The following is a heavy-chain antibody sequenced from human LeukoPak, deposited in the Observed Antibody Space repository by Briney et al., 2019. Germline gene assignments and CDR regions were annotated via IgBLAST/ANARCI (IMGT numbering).Heavy chain of an antibody. Sequence: SETLSLTCTVSGGSISNYYWGWIRQPPGKGLEWIGSIYYSGSTYYSPSLKSRVTISLDTSKNQFSLKLSSVTAADTAVYYCARHNYDFWSGYYTGYWGQGTLVTVSS. CDR1: GGSISNYY. CDR3: ARHNYDFWSGYYTGY. D-gene: IGHD3-3*01. J-gene: IGHJ4*02. CDR2: IYYSGST. V-gene: IGHV4-39*07.